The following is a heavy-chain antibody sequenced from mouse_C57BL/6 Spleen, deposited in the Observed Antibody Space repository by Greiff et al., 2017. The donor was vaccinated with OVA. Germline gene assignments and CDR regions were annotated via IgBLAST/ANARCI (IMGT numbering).Heavy chain of an antibody. J-gene: IGHJ2*01. Sequence: QVQLQQSGAELARPGASVKLSCKASGYTFTSYGISWVKQRTGQGLEWIGEIYPRSGNTYYNEKFKGKATLTADKSSSTAYMELRSLTSEDSAVYFCAREEGVYFDYWGQGTTRTVSS. CDR2: IYPRSGNT. CDR3: AREEGVYFDY. V-gene: IGHV1-81*01. CDR1: GYTFTSYG.